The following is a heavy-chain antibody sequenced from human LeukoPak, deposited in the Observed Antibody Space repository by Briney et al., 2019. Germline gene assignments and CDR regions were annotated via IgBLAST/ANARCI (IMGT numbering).Heavy chain of an antibody. CDR2: ISGSGGST. D-gene: IGHD3-22*01. J-gene: IGHJ4*02. CDR1: GFTFSSYA. Sequence: PGGSLRLSCAASGFTFSSYAMSWVRQAPGKGLEWVSAISGSGGSTYYADSVKGRFTISRDNSKNTLYLQMNSLRAEDTAVYYCAKDRHYDSSGYPLYYFDYWGQGTLVTVSS. V-gene: IGHV3-23*01. CDR3: AKDRHYDSSGYPLYYFDY.